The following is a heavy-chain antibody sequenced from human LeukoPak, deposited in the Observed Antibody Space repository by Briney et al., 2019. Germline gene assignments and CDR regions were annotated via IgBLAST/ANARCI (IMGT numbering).Heavy chain of an antibody. CDR1: GFTFSSYA. Sequence: GGSLRLSCAASGFTFSSYAMNWARQAPGKGLEWVSVIFSSGPTYYADSVKGRFTISRDTSKNALYLQMNSLRAEDTAVYYCAISGLGFGEFRGLDYWGQGTLVTVSS. CDR2: IFSSGPT. D-gene: IGHD3-10*01. J-gene: IGHJ4*02. CDR3: AISGLGFGEFRGLDY. V-gene: IGHV3-23*01.